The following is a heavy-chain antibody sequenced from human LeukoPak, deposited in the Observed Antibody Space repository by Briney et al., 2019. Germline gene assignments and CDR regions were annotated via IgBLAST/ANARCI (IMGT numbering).Heavy chain of an antibody. CDR1: GGSISSGSYY. Sequence: PSQTLSLTCTVSGGSISSGSYYWTWLRQPAGKGLEWIAHLYTSGTTSYNPSLQSRVTISADTSRHQFSLRLTSVTAADTAVYYCARAGGSVGWYGTIDSWGQGTLVTVSS. D-gene: IGHD6-19*01. J-gene: IGHJ4*02. CDR3: ARAGGSVGWYGTIDS. V-gene: IGHV4-61*09. CDR2: LYTSGTT.